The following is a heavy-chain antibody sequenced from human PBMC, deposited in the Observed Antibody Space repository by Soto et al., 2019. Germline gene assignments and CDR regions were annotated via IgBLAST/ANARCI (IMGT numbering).Heavy chain of an antibody. CDR2: ISAYNGNT. V-gene: IGHV1-18*03. CDR3: AREAHSLAAAYWFDP. CDR1: GYTFTSYG. Sequence: QVQLVQSGAEVKKPGASVKVSCKASGYTFTSYGISWVRQAPGQGLEWMGWISAYNGNTNYAQKLQGRVTMTTDTATRTAYMELRSLRSDDMAVYYCAREAHSLAAAYWFDPWGQGTLVTVSS. D-gene: IGHD6-13*01. J-gene: IGHJ5*02.